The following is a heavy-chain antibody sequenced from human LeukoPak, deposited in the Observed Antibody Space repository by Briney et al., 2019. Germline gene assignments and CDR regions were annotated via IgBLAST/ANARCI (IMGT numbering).Heavy chain of an antibody. CDR3: ARDLWRSSSSNRYYMDV. V-gene: IGHV3-48*01. CDR2: ISSSSSTI. J-gene: IGHJ6*03. D-gene: IGHD6-6*01. CDR1: GFTFSSYS. Sequence: GGSLRLSCAASGFTFSSYSMNWVRQAPGKGLEWVSYISSSSSTIYYADSVKGRFTISRDNAKNSLYLQMNSLRAEDTAVYYCARDLWRSSSSNRYYMDVWGKGTTVTVSS.